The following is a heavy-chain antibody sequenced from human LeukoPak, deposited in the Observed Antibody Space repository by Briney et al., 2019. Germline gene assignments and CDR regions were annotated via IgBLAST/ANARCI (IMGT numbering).Heavy chain of an antibody. D-gene: IGHD3-9*01. CDR1: GGSFSGYY. CDR2: INHSGST. Sequence: PSETLSLTCAVYGGSFSGYYWSWIRQPPGKGLEWIGAINHSGSTNYNPSLKSRVTISVDTSKNQFSLKLSSVTAADTAVYYCARVGYYDILTGYYKSNYYYGMDVWGQGTTVTVSS. J-gene: IGHJ6*02. CDR3: ARVGYYDILTGYYKSNYYYGMDV. V-gene: IGHV4-34*01.